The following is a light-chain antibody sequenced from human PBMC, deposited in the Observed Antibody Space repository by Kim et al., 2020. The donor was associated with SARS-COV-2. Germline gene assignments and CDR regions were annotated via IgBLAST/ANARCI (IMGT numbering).Light chain of an antibody. CDR2: RSN. Sequence: QGVTISCSGSSSNIGSDYAYWYQQLPGTAPKVLIYRSNQRPSGVPDRFSGSKSDTSASLAISGLRSEDEGDYYCASWDDSLSGLVFGGGTQLTVL. V-gene: IGLV1-47*01. J-gene: IGLJ2*01. CDR1: SSNIGSDY. CDR3: ASWDDSLSGLV.